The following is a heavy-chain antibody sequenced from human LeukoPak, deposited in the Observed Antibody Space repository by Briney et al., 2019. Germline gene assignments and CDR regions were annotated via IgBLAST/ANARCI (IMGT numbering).Heavy chain of an antibody. D-gene: IGHD1-7*01. Sequence: GGSLRLSCAASGFTFSNYAMMWVRQAPGKGLEWVSIIGGTRYSTYYADSVRGRFTISRDNSKNTLYLQMNSLRAEDTAVYYCAKQGESKTKNFDYWGQGTLVTVPS. CDR1: GFTFSNYA. CDR3: AKQGESKTKNFDY. CDR2: IGGTRYST. J-gene: IGHJ4*02. V-gene: IGHV3-23*01.